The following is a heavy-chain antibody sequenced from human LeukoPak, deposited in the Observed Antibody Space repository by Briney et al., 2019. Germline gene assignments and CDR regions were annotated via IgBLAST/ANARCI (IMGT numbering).Heavy chain of an antibody. D-gene: IGHD6-19*01. CDR2: IYYSGST. CDR1: GGSISSYY. CDR3: ARGGWYPESFQH. J-gene: IGHJ1*01. V-gene: IGHV4-59*01. Sequence: SETLSLTCTVSGGSISSYYWNWIRQPPGKGLEWIGYIYYSGSTNYNPSLKSRVTISVDTSKNQFSLKLSSVTAADTAVYYCARGGWYPESFQHWGQGALATVSS.